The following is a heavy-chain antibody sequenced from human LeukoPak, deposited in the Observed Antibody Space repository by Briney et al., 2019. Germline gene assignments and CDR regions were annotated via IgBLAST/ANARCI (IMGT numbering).Heavy chain of an antibody. D-gene: IGHD3-10*01. J-gene: IGHJ6*02. Sequence: ASVKVSCKASGYTFTSYGISWVRQAPGQGLEWMGWISAYNGNTNYAQKLQGRVTMTTDTSTSTAYMELRGLRSDDTAVYYCARSMVRGVIITHYYGMDVWGQGTTVTVSS. CDR2: ISAYNGNT. CDR3: ARSMVRGVIITHYYGMDV. V-gene: IGHV1-18*01. CDR1: GYTFTSYG.